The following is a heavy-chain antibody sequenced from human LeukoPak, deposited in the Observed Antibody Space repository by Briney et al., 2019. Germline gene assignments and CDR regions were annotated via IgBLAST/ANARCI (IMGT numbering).Heavy chain of an antibody. CDR1: GFTFSNAW. CDR3: ARARGWYSSAPHAFDI. J-gene: IGHJ3*02. CDR2: ISSNGGST. D-gene: IGHD6-19*01. V-gene: IGHV3-64*01. Sequence: GGSLRLSCAASGFTFSNAWMSWVRQAPGKGLEYVSSISSNGGSTYYANSMKGRFTISRDNSKNTLYLQMGSLRPEDMAMYYCARARGWYSSAPHAFDIWGQGTMVTVSS.